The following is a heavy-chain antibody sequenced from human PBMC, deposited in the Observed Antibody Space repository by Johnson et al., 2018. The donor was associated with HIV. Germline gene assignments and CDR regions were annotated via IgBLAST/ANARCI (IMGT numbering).Heavy chain of an antibody. D-gene: IGHD6-13*01. CDR1: GFTFSSYG. CDR3: AILAGAGGRRDACDI. CDR2: IRYDGSNT. Sequence: VQLVESGGGVVQPGGSLRLSCAASGFTFSSYGMHWVRQAPGKGLEWVAFIRYDGSNTYYADSVKGRFTISRDNSKNTLFLQMNSLRAEDTAVYHCAILAGAGGRRDACDIWGQGTMVSVS. J-gene: IGHJ3*02. V-gene: IGHV3-30*02.